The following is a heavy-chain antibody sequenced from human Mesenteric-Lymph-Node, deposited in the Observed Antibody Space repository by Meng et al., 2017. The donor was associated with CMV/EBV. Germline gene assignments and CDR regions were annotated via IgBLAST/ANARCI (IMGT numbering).Heavy chain of an antibody. CDR3: ARDFWSGYSSYYYYGMDV. D-gene: IGHD3-3*01. V-gene: IGHV3-21*01. Sequence: GGSLRLSCAASGFTFSTYDMNWVRQAPGKGLEWVSSISMSSTYIYYADSVKGRFTISRDNAKSSLYLQMDSLRAEDTAVYYCARDFWSGYSSYYYYGMDVWGQGTTVTVSS. J-gene: IGHJ6*02. CDR2: ISMSSTYI. CDR1: GFTFSTYD.